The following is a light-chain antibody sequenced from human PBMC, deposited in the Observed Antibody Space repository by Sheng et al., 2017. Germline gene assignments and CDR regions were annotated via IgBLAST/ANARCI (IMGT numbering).Light chain of an antibody. Sequence: DIQMTQSPSSLSASLGDTVTITCRASHRVRSYVNWYQQKPGKAPKLLVYTASFLHDGVPSRFSGGASGTNFSFTIGGVESEDFATYYCQQTFTTPITFGQGTRL. CDR1: HRVRSY. J-gene: IGKJ5*01. CDR2: TAS. V-gene: IGKV1-39*01. CDR3: QQTFTTPIT.